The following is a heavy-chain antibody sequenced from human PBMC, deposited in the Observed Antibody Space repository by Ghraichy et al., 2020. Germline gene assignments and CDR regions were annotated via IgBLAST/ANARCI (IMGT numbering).Heavy chain of an antibody. D-gene: IGHD3-22*01. Sequence: SETLSLTCAVSGGSISSSNWWSWVRQPPGKGLEWVGEIYHSGSTNYNPSLKSRVTISVDKSKNQFSLKLSSVTAADTAVYYCARIRITMIVVVIDAFDIWGQGTMVTVSS. CDR1: GGSISSSNW. CDR2: IYHSGST. J-gene: IGHJ3*02. CDR3: ARIRITMIVVVIDAFDI. V-gene: IGHV4-4*02.